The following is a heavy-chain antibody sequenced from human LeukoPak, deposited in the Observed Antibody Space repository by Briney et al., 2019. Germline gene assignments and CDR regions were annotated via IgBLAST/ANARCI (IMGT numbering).Heavy chain of an antibody. CDR3: ARSPTGSGSYYGLDY. Sequence: GASVKVSCKASGYTFTGYYMHWVRQAPGQGLEWVAIINPNPSGGSTSYAQKFQGRVTMTRDMSTSTVYMEVSSLRSEDTAVYYCARSPTGSGSYYGLDYWGQGTLVTVSS. V-gene: IGHV1-46*01. D-gene: IGHD1-26*01. J-gene: IGHJ4*02. CDR2: INPNPSGGST. CDR1: GYTFTGYY.